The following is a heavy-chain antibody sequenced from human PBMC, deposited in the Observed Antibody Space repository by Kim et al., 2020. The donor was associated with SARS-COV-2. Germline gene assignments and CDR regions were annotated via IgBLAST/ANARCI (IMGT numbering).Heavy chain of an antibody. V-gene: IGHV1-69*13. J-gene: IGHJ4*02. CDR1: GGTFSSYA. CDR2: IIPIFGTA. D-gene: IGHD4-17*01. Sequence: SVKVSCKASGGTFSSYAISWVRQAPGQGLEWMGGIIPIFGTANYAQKFQGRVTITADESTSTAYMELSSLRSEDTAVYYCARENGDYGVTLDYWGQGTLVTVSS. CDR3: ARENGDYGVTLDY.